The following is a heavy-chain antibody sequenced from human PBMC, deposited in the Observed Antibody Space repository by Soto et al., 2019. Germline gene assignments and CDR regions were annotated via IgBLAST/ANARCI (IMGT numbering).Heavy chain of an antibody. CDR2: IHYSGRT. V-gene: IGHV4-59*12. CDR1: NGSISGFY. CDR3: VRVGVGIGNHFDS. D-gene: IGHD1-26*01. J-gene: IGHJ4*02. Sequence: SETLSLTCSVSNGSISGFYWTWIRQPPGKILEWIGYIHYSGRTDYNPSLTSRATMSVDTSKNQFSLNLKSITAADTAVYYCVRVGVGIGNHFDSWGRGTLVTV.